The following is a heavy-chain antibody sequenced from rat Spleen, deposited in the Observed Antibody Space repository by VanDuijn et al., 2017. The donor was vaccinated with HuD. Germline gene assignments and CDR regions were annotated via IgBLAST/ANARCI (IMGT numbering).Heavy chain of an antibody. V-gene: IGHV5-22*01. J-gene: IGHJ1*01. CDR3: ARQGTSVARYYWYFDF. CDR1: GFTFSNYA. CDR2: IIYDGSRT. Sequence: EVQLVESGGGLVQPGRSMKLSCAASGFTFSNYAMAWVRQAPKKGLEWVATIIYDGSRTYYRDSVEGRFTISRDNAKSTLYLQMNSLRSEDAATYYCARQGTSVARYYWYFDFWGPGTMVTVSS. D-gene: IGHD1-8*01.